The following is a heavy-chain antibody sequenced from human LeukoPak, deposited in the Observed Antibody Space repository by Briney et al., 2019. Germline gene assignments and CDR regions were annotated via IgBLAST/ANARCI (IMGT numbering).Heavy chain of an antibody. D-gene: IGHD6-13*01. CDR2: IWYDGSNK. CDR1: GFTFSSNG. V-gene: IGHV3-33*01. Sequence: GGSLRLSCAASGFTFSSNGLHWVCQAPAQGLEWVAVIWYDGSNKYYADSVKGRFTISRDNSKNTLYLQMNSLRAGDTAVYYCAREKIAAAGTGYFDYWGQGTLVTVSS. J-gene: IGHJ4*02. CDR3: AREKIAAAGTGYFDY.